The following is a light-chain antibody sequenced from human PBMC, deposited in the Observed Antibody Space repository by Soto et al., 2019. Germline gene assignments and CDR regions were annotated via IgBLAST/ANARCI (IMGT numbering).Light chain of an antibody. CDR3: RQYKSYSPYT. J-gene: IGKJ2*01. Sequence: DIQMTQSPSTLSGSVGDRVTITCRASQTISSWLAWYQQKPGKAPKLLIYKASTLATGVPSRISGSGSGTDFTLTISNLQPDDFATYYCRQYKSYSPYTFGQGTKVDIK. CDR2: KAS. V-gene: IGKV1-5*03. CDR1: QTISSW.